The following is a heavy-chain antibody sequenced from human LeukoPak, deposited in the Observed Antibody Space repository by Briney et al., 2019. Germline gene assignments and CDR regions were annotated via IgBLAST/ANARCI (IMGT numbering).Heavy chain of an antibody. V-gene: IGHV3-23*01. CDR3: AKQTAMVLFDY. CDR2: MSGSGGST. D-gene: IGHD5-18*01. CDR1: GFTFSSYS. Sequence: GGSLRLSCAASGFTFSSYSMNWVRQAPGKGLEWVSAMSGSGGSTNYADSVKGRFTISRDNSKNTLYLQINSLRAEDTAVYYCAKQTAMVLFDYWGQGTLVTVSS. J-gene: IGHJ4*02.